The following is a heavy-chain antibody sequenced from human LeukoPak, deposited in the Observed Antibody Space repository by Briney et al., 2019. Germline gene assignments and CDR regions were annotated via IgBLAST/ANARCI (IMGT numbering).Heavy chain of an antibody. D-gene: IGHD4-11*01. J-gene: IGHJ4*02. Sequence: GASVKISCKASGYTFRGNYIHWLRQAPGQGLEWMGWTDANNGDTKSAQKFQGLVTMSRDTSISTAYMDLSSLSPDDAAVYYCARDPSSVTLYFFDYWGQGTLVTVSS. V-gene: IGHV1-2*02. CDR3: ARDPSSVTLYFFDY. CDR2: TDANNGDT. CDR1: GYTFRGNY.